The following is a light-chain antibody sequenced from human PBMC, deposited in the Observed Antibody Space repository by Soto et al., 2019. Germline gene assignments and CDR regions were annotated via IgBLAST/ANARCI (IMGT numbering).Light chain of an antibody. Sequence: DIVMTQSPLSLPVTPGEPASISCRSSQSLLYSNGYNYLDWYLQKPGQSPQLLIYLGSNRASGVTDRFSGSGSGKDFTLKISRVEAEDVGVYYCMQALQIPWTFGQGTKVEIK. CDR2: LGS. CDR1: QSLLYSNGYNY. J-gene: IGKJ1*01. V-gene: IGKV2-28*01. CDR3: MQALQIPWT.